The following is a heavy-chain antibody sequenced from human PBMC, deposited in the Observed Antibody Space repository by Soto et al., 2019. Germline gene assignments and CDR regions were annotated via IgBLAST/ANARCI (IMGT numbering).Heavy chain of an antibody. D-gene: IGHD4-17*01. J-gene: IGHJ4*02. CDR2: IYSGGST. Sequence: EVQLVESGGGLVQPGGSLRLSCAASGFTVSSNYMSWVRQAPGKGLEWVSVIYSGGSTYYADSVKGRFTISIDNSKNTLYLQMNSLRAEDRAVYYCARVHYGDYVDYWGQGTLVTVSS. CDR3: ARVHYGDYVDY. CDR1: GFTVSSNY. V-gene: IGHV3-66*01.